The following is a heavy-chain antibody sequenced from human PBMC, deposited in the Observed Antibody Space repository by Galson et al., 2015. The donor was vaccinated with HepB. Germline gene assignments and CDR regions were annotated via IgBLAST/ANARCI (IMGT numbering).Heavy chain of an antibody. Sequence: SLRLSCAASGFTFSSYAMHWVRQAPGKGLEWVAVISYDGSNKYYADSVKGRFTISRDNSKNTLYLQMNSLRAEDTAVYYCARAGIYGDSSGYYYVPFDYWGQGTLVTVSS. V-gene: IGHV3-30-3*01. J-gene: IGHJ4*02. D-gene: IGHD3-22*01. CDR3: ARAGIYGDSSGYYYVPFDY. CDR2: ISYDGSNK. CDR1: GFTFSSYA.